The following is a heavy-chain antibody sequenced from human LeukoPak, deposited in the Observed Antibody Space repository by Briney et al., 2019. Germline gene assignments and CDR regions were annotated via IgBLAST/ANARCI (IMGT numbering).Heavy chain of an antibody. Sequence: KPSETLSLTRTVDAGSITSSAYDSGWIRQPPGKGLQLIGSIYYSGSTYYYNPSLKSRVTTSVDTSENQFSLKLSSVTAADTAVYYCARLGKSGMTTVTTRAFDIWGQGTMVTVSS. CDR2: IYYSGSTY. V-gene: IGHV4-39*01. J-gene: IGHJ3*02. CDR3: ARLGKSGMTTVTTRAFDI. CDR1: AGSITSSAYD. D-gene: IGHD4-17*01.